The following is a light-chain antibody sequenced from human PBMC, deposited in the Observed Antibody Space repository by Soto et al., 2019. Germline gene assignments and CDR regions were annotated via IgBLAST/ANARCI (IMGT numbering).Light chain of an antibody. CDR2: DVS. CDR1: SSDVGGYNY. Sequence: QSALTQPASVSGSPGLSITISCTGTSSDVGGYNYVSWYQQHPGKAPKLMIYDVSNRPSGVSNRFSGSKSGNTASLTISGLQAEDEADYYCSSYTSSSTLLYVFGTGTSSPS. V-gene: IGLV2-14*01. CDR3: SSYTSSSTLLYV. J-gene: IGLJ1*01.